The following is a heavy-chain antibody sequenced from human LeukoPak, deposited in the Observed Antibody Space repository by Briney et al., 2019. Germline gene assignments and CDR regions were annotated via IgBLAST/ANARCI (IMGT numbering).Heavy chain of an antibody. CDR1: GFTFSSYE. D-gene: IGHD5-12*01. V-gene: IGHV3-48*03. Sequence: GGSLRLSCAASGFTFSSYEMNWVRQAPGKGLEWVSYISSSGSTIYYADSVKGRFTISRDNAKNSLYLQMNSLRAEDTAVYYCASGGYDSSLDYWGQGTLVTVSS. CDR2: ISSSGSTI. J-gene: IGHJ4*02. CDR3: ASGGYDSSLDY.